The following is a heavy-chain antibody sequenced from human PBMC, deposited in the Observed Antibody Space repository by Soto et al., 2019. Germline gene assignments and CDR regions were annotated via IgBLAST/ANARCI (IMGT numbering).Heavy chain of an antibody. CDR2: IYYSGST. CDR1: GGSISSGGYY. J-gene: IGHJ4*02. CDR3: ARAIRFRFDY. D-gene: IGHD2-2*02. Sequence: SETLSLTCTVSGGSISSGGYYWSWIRQHPGKGPEWIGYIYYSGSTYYNPSLKSRVTISVDTSKNQFSLKLSSVTAADTAVYYCARAIRFRFDYWGQGTLVTVSS. V-gene: IGHV4-31*03.